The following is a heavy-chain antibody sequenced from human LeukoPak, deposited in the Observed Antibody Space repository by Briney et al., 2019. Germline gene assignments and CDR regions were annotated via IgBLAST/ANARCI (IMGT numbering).Heavy chain of an antibody. D-gene: IGHD3-16*01. Sequence: GGSLRLSCAASGFTFSRYSMNWVRQAPGKGLEWVSAISSSSSYRYYADSGKGRFTISRDNAKNSRHLQRNSLRAEDTAVYYCMSYACRFYDYWGQGTLVTVSS. CDR2: ISSSSSYR. CDR3: MSYACRFYDY. J-gene: IGHJ4*02. V-gene: IGHV3-21*01. CDR1: GFTFSRYS.